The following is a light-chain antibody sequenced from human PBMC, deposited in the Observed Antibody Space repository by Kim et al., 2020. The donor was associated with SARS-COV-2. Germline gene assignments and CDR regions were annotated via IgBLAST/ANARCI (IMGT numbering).Light chain of an antibody. CDR2: GAS. V-gene: IGKV3-20*01. CDR1: QSVSSSY. Sequence: LPPGERATLSCRASQSVSSSYLAWYQQKPGQAPRLLIYGASSRATGIPDRFSGSGSGTDFTLTISRLEPEDFAVYYCQQYGSSFTFGPGTKVDIK. J-gene: IGKJ3*01. CDR3: QQYGSSFT.